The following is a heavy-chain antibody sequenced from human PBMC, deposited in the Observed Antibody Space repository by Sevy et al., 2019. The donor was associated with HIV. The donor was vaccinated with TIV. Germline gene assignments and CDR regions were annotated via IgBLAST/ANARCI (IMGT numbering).Heavy chain of an antibody. CDR3: VKEVSEYSYSDY. CDR2: ISGSAHRT. J-gene: IGHJ4*02. Sequence: GGSLRLTCAASGFTFSNYAMSWVRRTPGKGLEWVSAISGSAHRTDYTDSVKGRFTISRDNSKNMLFLQMNSLRAEDTAVYYCVKEVSEYSYSDYWGQGTLVTVSS. D-gene: IGHD5-18*01. CDR1: GFTFSNYA. V-gene: IGHV3-23*01.